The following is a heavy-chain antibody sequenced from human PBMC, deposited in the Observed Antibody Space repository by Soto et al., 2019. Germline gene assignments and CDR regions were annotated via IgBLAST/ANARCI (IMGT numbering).Heavy chain of an antibody. J-gene: IGHJ4*02. V-gene: IGHV4-59*01. Sequence: PSETLSLTCTVSVVSISSYDWSWIRHPPGKGLEWIGYIYYSGSTNYNPSLKSRVTISVDTSKNQFSLKLSSVTAADTAVYYCARRSYDFWSGYLEYLGQGTLVIVSS. CDR3: ARRSYDFWSGYLEY. D-gene: IGHD3-3*01. CDR1: VVSISSYD. CDR2: IYYSGST.